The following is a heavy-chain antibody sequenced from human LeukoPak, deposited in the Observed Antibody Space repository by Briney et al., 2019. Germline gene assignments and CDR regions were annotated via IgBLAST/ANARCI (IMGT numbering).Heavy chain of an antibody. CDR2: ISGSGGST. CDR3: AKEGMPRGVIYPFDL. V-gene: IGHV3-23*01. Sequence: QAGGSLRLSCAASGFTFSAFALSWVRQAPGKGLEWVSAISGSGGSTDSADSVKGRFTISRDNSKNTLYLQMNSLRAEDTAVYYCAKEGMPRGVIYPFDLWGQGTMVTVSS. D-gene: IGHD3-10*01. J-gene: IGHJ3*01. CDR1: GFTFSAFA.